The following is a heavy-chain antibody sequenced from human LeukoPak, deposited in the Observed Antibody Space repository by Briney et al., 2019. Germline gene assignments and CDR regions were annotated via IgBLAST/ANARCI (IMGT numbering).Heavy chain of an antibody. CDR1: GGSISSGGYS. CDR2: IYHSGST. J-gene: IGHJ4*02. CDR3: ALSIFSGYFDY. Sequence: SETLSLTCAVSGGSISSGGYSWSWIRQPPGKGLEWIGYIYHSGSTYYNPSLKSRVTISVDRSKNQFSLKLSSVTAADTAVYHCALSIFSGYFDYWGQGTLVTVSS. D-gene: IGHD3-3*01. V-gene: IGHV4-30-2*01.